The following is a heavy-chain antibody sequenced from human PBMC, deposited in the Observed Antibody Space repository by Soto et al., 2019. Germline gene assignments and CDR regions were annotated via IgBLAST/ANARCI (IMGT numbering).Heavy chain of an antibody. J-gene: IGHJ4*02. CDR2: INPSGDST. D-gene: IGHD2-21*02. CDR1: GVTFSSYA. CDR3: AKAVTHSYFDF. Sequence: GWSLRLSSVVSGVTFSSYAMSWVRQAPGKGLEWVSAINPSGDSTYFAASVKGRFTISRDNSQNTLYLQMNSLRAEDTAIYFCAKAVTHSYFDFWGQGTLVTVSS. V-gene: IGHV3-23*01.